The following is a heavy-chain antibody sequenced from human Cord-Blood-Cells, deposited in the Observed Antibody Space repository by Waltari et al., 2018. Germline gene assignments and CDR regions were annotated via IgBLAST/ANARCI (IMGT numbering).Heavy chain of an antibody. Sequence: QLQLQESGPGLVKPSETLSLTCTVSGGSIGSSSYYWRWSRQPPGKGLEWIGSIYYSGSTYYNPSLKSRVTISVDTSKNQFSLKLSSVTAADTAVYYCARQGRAAAEYFDYWGQGTLVTVSS. D-gene: IGHD6-13*01. CDR1: GGSIGSSSYY. V-gene: IGHV4-39*01. CDR3: ARQGRAAAEYFDY. J-gene: IGHJ4*02. CDR2: IYYSGST.